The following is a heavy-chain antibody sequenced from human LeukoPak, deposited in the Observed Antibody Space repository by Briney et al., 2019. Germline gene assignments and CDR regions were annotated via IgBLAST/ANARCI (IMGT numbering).Heavy chain of an antibody. Sequence: ASXKVSCKASGYTFTSYGISWVRQAPGQGREGMGWISAYNGNTNYAQKLQGRVTITTDTYTRTAYMELRSLISDDTAVYYCAREGSYYDSSGYDIWGQGTMVTVSS. CDR3: AREGSYYDSSGYDI. J-gene: IGHJ3*02. V-gene: IGHV1-18*01. CDR2: ISAYNGNT. D-gene: IGHD3-22*01. CDR1: GYTFTSYG.